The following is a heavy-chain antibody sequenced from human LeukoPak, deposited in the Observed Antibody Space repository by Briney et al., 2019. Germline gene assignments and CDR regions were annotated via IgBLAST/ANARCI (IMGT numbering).Heavy chain of an antibody. V-gene: IGHV3-7*01. D-gene: IGHD3-22*01. J-gene: IGHJ5*02. CDR1: GFTFSNYW. CDR2: IKQDGSEK. Sequence: PGGSLRLSCAASGFTFSNYWMNWVRQAPGKGLEWVANIKQDGSEKYYVDSVEGRFTVSRDNAKKSLYLQMNSLRAEDTAVYYCAPRGSSGYYYFRWFDPWGQGTLVTVSS. CDR3: APRGSSGYYYFRWFDP.